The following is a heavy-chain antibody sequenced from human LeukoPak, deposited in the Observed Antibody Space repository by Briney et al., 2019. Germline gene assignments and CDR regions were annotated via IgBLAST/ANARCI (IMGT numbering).Heavy chain of an antibody. Sequence: GGSLRLSCAASGFTFSSYGMNWVRQAPGKGLEWVSAISDSGVSTYYADSVKGRFTVSRDNAGNSLYLQMNSLRAEDTAVYYCTTSLPHVVDVTASDGGNWGQGTLVTVSS. CDR3: TTSLPHVVDVTASDGGN. J-gene: IGHJ4*02. CDR2: ISDSGVST. V-gene: IGHV3-23*01. CDR1: GFTFSSYG. D-gene: IGHD2-21*02.